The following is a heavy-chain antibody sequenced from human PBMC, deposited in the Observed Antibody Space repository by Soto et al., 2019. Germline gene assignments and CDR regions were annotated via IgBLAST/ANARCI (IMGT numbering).Heavy chain of an antibody. D-gene: IGHD3-9*01. CDR2: ISAYNGNT. CDR1: GYTFTSYG. J-gene: IGHJ5*02. V-gene: IGHV1-18*01. CDR3: ARGYDILTGYYDSWFDP. Sequence: ASVKVSFKASGYTFTSYGISWVRQAPGQGLEWMGWISAYNGNTNYAQKLQGRVTMTTDTSTSTAYMELRSLRSDDTAVYYCARGYDILTGYYDSWFDPWGQGTLVTVSS.